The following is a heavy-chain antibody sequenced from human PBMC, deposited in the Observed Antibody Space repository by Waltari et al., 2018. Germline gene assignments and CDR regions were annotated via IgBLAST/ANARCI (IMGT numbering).Heavy chain of an antibody. CDR3: ALSPQWRQLARISVHFNF. CDR1: GFSLSTTGVG. CDR2: FHWNNDK. V-gene: IGHV2-5*01. Sequence: QITLKESCPPLVNPTQTLPLTCTFSGFSLSTTGVGVAWIRQPPGKALEWLALFHWNNDKYYSQSLLNRLTSTNETFKNQVVLRMTDMDPEDTATYYWALSPQWRQLARISVHFNFWGQGTLVTVSS. D-gene: IGHD6-6*01. J-gene: IGHJ4*02.